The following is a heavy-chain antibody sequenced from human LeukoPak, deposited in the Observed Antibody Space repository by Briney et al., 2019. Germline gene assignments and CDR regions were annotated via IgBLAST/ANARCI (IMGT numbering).Heavy chain of an antibody. CDR3: AIFLGYCSSTSCYEIDY. V-gene: IGHV4-34*08. Sequence: KPSETLSLTCAVYGGTFSGYYWSWIRQPPGKGLEWIGEINHSGSTNYNPSLKSRVTISVDTSKNQFSLKLSSVTAADTAVYYCAIFLGYCSSTSCYEIDYWGQGTLVTVSS. CDR2: INHSGST. J-gene: IGHJ4*02. CDR1: GGTFSGYY. D-gene: IGHD2-2*01.